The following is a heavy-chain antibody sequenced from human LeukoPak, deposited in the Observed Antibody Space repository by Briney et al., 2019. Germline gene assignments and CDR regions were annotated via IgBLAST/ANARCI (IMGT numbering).Heavy chain of an antibody. CDR3: ARDPKNSSGRKWIDY. CDR2: IKSKTDSGTT. D-gene: IGHD3-22*01. Sequence: PGGSLRLSCAASGFTFSNAWMSWVRQAPGKGLEWVGRIKSKTDSGTTDYAAPVKGRFTISRDDSKNTLYLQMNSLKTEDTAVYYCARDPKNSSGRKWIDYWGQGTLVTVSS. V-gene: IGHV3-15*01. CDR1: GFTFSNAW. J-gene: IGHJ4*02.